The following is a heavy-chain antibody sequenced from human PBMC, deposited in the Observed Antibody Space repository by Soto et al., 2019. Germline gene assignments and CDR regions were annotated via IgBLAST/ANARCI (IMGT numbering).Heavy chain of an antibody. CDR1: GYTFTSYD. V-gene: IGHV1-8*01. CDR3: ARMGRITIFGVVIEADY. CDR2: MNPNSGNT. D-gene: IGHD3-3*01. Sequence: QVQLVQSGAEVKKPGASVKVSCKASGYTFTSYDINWVRQATGQGLEWMGWMNPNSGNTGYAQKFQGRVTMTRNTSISTAYMELSSLRSEDTAVYYCARMGRITIFGVVIEADYWGQGTLVTVSS. J-gene: IGHJ4*02.